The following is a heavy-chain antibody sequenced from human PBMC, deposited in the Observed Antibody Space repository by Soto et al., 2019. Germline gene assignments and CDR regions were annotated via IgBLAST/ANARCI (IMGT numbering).Heavy chain of an antibody. D-gene: IGHD1-20*01. CDR2: INHIGST. V-gene: IGHV4-34*01. Sequence: ESLSLSCAVYGGSVSDYYWAWIRQAPGKGLQWIGEINHIGSTNYKPSLRGRVTISVDTPKNQFSLKITSVAAADTAVYYCARGRTLITGTSLDYWGQGSLVTVSS. CDR1: GGSVSDYY. CDR3: ARGRTLITGTSLDY. J-gene: IGHJ4*02.